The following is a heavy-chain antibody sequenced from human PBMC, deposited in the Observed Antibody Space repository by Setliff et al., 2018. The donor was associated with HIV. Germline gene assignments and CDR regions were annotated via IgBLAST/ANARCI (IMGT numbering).Heavy chain of an antibody. J-gene: IGHJ4*02. CDR2: IYYSGST. CDR1: GGSIRSTSYY. Sequence: SETLSLTCTVSGGSIRSTSYYWGWIRHPPGKGLEWIGSIYYSGSTYYNPCLKGRVTISVDLSKKQISLKLSSVTAADTAIYYCAIRSRLGGSSNYFDSWGQGALVTVSS. CDR3: AIRSRLGGSSNYFDS. V-gene: IGHV4-39*07. D-gene: IGHD1-26*01.